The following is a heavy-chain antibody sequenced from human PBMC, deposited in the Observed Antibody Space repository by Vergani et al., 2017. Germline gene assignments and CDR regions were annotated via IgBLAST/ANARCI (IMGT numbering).Heavy chain of an antibody. J-gene: IGHJ4*02. CDR3: ARESYYYDSSGSHFDY. D-gene: IGHD3-22*01. CDR1: GFTFSSYG. Sequence: VQLVESGGGVVQPGRSLRLSCAASGFTFSSYGMHWVRQAPGKGLEWVSYISSSSSTIYYADSVKGRFTISRDNSKNTLYLQMNSLRAEDTAVYYCARESYYYDSSGSHFDYWGQGTLVTVSS. V-gene: IGHV3-48*01. CDR2: ISSSSSTI.